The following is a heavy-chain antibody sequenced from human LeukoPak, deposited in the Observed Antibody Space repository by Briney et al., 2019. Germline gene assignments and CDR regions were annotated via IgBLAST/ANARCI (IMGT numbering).Heavy chain of an antibody. D-gene: IGHD4-23*01. CDR2: IYFGGTT. Sequence: PSETLSLTCSVSGGPIKNYYWSWIRQPPGKGLEWLSNIYFGGTTDYNSSLKSRLTISVDTFKNQLSLNLQSVTAADTATYYCARHRSDTGGKKGVNWFDPWGQGTLVTVSS. CDR3: ARHRSDTGGKKGVNWFDP. V-gene: IGHV4-59*01. J-gene: IGHJ5*02. CDR1: GGPIKNYY.